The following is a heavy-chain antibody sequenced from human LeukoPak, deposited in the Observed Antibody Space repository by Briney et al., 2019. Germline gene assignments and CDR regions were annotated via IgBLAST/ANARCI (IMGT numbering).Heavy chain of an antibody. Sequence: GGSLRLSCAASGFTFSSYSMNWVRQAPGEGLEWVSSISSSSSYIYYADSVKGRFTISRDNAKNSLYLQMNSLRAEDTAVYYCARAVKWFSGAYWGQGTLVTVSS. J-gene: IGHJ4*02. CDR3: ARAVKWFSGAY. CDR1: GFTFSSYS. CDR2: ISSSSSYI. V-gene: IGHV3-21*01. D-gene: IGHD3-22*01.